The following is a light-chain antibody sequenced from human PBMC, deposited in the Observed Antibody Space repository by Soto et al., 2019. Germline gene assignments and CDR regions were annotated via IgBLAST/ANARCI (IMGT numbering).Light chain of an antibody. J-gene: IGLJ2*01. Sequence: QSALTQPPSASGSPGQSVTIFCTGTSSDVGGYNYVSWYQQHPGKAPKLMIHEVSKRPSGVPDRFSGSKSGNTASLTVSGLQAEDEAEYYCSSFAGGYLVVFGGGTKLTVL. CDR1: SSDVGGYNY. CDR3: SSFAGGYLVV. V-gene: IGLV2-8*01. CDR2: EVS.